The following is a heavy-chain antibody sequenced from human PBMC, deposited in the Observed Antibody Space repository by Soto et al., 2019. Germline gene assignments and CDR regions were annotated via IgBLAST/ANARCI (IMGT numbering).Heavy chain of an antibody. Sequence: SETLSLTCAVSGGSISTSNWWSWVRQPPGKGLEWIGEVYRTGSTNYNPSLKSRLTISVDKSKNQFSLKLSSVTAADTAVYYYARHYGYEVFDYWGQGTLVTVSS. CDR1: GGSISTSNW. CDR3: ARHYGYEVFDY. D-gene: IGHD3-16*01. CDR2: VYRTGST. V-gene: IGHV4-4*02. J-gene: IGHJ4*02.